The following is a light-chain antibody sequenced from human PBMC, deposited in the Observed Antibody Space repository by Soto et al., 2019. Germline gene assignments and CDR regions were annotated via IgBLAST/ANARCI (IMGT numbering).Light chain of an antibody. CDR2: DVS. J-gene: IGLJ1*01. V-gene: IGLV2-14*01. CDR3: SSYTSATIYV. CDR1: SSDVGAYNY. Sequence: QSVLTQPASVSGSPGQSITISCTGTSSDVGAYNYDSWYQQYPGEAPKVIIYDVSHRPAGVSNRFSGSKSGNTASLTISGLQTQDEADYYCSSYTSATIYVSGTGTKPTVL.